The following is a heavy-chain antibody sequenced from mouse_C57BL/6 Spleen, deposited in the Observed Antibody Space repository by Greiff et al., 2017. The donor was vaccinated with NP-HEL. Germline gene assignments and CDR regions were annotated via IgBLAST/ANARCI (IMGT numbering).Heavy chain of an antibody. CDR3: ARATYDGYYLWYFDV. V-gene: IGHV3-6*01. CDR1: GYSITSGYY. CDR2: ISYDGSN. D-gene: IGHD2-3*01. J-gene: IGHJ1*03. Sequence: EVQLQQSGPGLVKPSQSLSLTCSVTGYSITSGYYWNWIRQFPGNKLEWMGYISYDGSNNYNPSLKNRISITRDTSKNQFFLKLNSVTTEDTATYYCARATYDGYYLWYFDVWGTGTTVTVSS.